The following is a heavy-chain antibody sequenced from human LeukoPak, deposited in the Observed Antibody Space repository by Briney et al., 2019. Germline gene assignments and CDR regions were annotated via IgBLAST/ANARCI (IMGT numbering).Heavy chain of an antibody. V-gene: IGHV1-2*02. CDR1: GYTFTSYY. D-gene: IGHD4-11*01. CDR3: ARAYSKFYYYYMDV. Sequence: ASVKVSCKASGYTFTSYYMHWVRQAPGQGLEWMGWSNPNSGGTNYAQKFQGRVTMTRDTSISTAYMELSRLRSDDTAVYYCARAYSKFYYYYMDVWGKGTTVTVSS. CDR2: SNPNSGGT. J-gene: IGHJ6*03.